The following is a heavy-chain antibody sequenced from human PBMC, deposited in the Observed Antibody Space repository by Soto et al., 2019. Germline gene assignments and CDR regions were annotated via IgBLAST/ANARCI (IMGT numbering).Heavy chain of an antibody. V-gene: IGHV1-46*01. CDR2: INPSGGST. CDR3: ASAASGYEYADH. J-gene: IGHJ4*02. D-gene: IGHD5-12*01. Sequence: ASVKVSCKASGYTFTSYYMHWVRQAPGQGLEWMGIINPSGGSTSYAQKFQGRVTMTRDTSTSTVDMELSSLRSEDTAIYYCASAASGYEYADHWGEGTPITVAS. CDR1: GYTFTSYY.